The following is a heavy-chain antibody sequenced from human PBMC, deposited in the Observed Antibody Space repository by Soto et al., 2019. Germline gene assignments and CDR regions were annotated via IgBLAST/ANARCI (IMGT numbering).Heavy chain of an antibody. CDR1: GGSVSSGSYY. CDR3: ARDGLERRDPQGAFDI. V-gene: IGHV4-61*01. J-gene: IGHJ3*02. D-gene: IGHD1-1*01. CDR2: IYYSGST. Sequence: QVQLQESGPGLVKPSETLSLTCTVSGGSVSSGSYYWSWIRQPPGKGLEWIGYIYYSGSTNYNPSLKSRVTISVDTSKNQFSLKLSSVTAADTAVYYCARDGLERRDPQGAFDIWGQGTMVTVSS.